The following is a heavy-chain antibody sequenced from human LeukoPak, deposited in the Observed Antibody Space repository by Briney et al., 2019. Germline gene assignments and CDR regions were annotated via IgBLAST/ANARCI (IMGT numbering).Heavy chain of an antibody. D-gene: IGHD3-16*01. CDR3: ASGGRVVLYYFDY. V-gene: IGHV3-30-3*01. CDR2: ISYDGSNK. CDR1: GFTFSSYA. Sequence: GGSLRLSCAASGFTFSSYAMHWVRQAPGKGLERVAVISYDGSNKYYADSVKGRFTISRDNSKNTLYLQMNSLRAEDTAVYYCASGGRVVLYYFDYWGQGTLVTVSS. J-gene: IGHJ4*02.